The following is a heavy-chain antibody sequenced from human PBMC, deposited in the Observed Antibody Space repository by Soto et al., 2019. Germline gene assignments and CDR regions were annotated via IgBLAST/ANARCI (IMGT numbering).Heavy chain of an antibody. Sequence: EVQLVQSGAEVKKPGESLKISCKGSGYMFTNYRIGWVHQMPGKGLEWMGIIHGGDSNTRYSPSFDGQVTISTDKSINTAYLQWSSLKASDTAMYYCARRVTSSTGWDYWGQGTLVTVSS. CDR3: ARRVTSSTGWDY. V-gene: IGHV5-51*07. CDR2: IHGGDSNT. J-gene: IGHJ4*02. CDR1: GYMFTNYR. D-gene: IGHD6-19*01.